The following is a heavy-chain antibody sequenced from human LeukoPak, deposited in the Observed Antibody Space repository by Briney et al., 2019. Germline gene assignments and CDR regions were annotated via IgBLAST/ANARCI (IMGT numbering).Heavy chain of an antibody. D-gene: IGHD1-26*01. V-gene: IGHV4-39*07. CDR2: IYYSGST. Sequence: SETLSLTCTVSGGSISSSSYYWGWIRQPPGKGLEWIGSIYYSGSTYYNPSLKSRVTISVDTSKNQFSLKLSSVTAADTAVYYCARVEGATVGGCDAFDIWGQGTMVTVSS. CDR3: ARVEGATVGGCDAFDI. J-gene: IGHJ3*02. CDR1: GGSISSSSYY.